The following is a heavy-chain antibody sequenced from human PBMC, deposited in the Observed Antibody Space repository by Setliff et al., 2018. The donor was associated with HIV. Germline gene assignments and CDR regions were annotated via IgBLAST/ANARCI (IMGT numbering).Heavy chain of an antibody. J-gene: IGHJ4*02. CDR1: GGSFSGYY. D-gene: IGHD3-22*01. Sequence: PSETLSLTCAVYGGSFSGYYWSWIRQPPGKGLEWIGDINHSGNTHYNPSLKSRVTISVDTSKNQFSLNLSSVTAADTAVYYCARVPCTYLYDTNGYPSGGLDYWGQGTLVTVSS. CDR2: INHSGNT. V-gene: IGHV4-34*01. CDR3: ARVPCTYLYDTNGYPSGGLDY.